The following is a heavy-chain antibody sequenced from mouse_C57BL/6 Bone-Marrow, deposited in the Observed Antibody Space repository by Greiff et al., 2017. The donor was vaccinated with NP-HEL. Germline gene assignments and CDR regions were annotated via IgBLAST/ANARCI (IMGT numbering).Heavy chain of an antibody. V-gene: IGHV3-6*01. J-gene: IGHJ4*01. D-gene: IGHD1-1*01. CDR1: GYSITSGYY. Sequence: EVQLQESGPGLVKPSQSLSLTCSVTGYSITSGYYWNWIRQFPGNKLEWMGYISYDGSNNYNPSLKNRISITRDTSKNQFFLKLNSVTTEDTATYYCARDSSYDYYAMDYWGQGTSVTVSS. CDR3: ARDSSYDYYAMDY. CDR2: ISYDGSN.